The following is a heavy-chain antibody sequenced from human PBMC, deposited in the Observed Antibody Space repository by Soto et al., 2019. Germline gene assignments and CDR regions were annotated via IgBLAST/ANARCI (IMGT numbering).Heavy chain of an antibody. CDR3: AKGVYSGNYRGGNYFDY. V-gene: IGHV3-23*01. Sequence: EVQLLESGGGLVQPGGSLRLSCAASGFTFSTYAMTWVRQAPGKGLEWVSAISASGGSTYYADSVKGRFTISRDNSKNTVYLQMNRLRAEDTAIYYCAKGVYSGNYRGGNYFDYWGQGTLVAVSS. J-gene: IGHJ4*02. CDR1: GFTFSTYA. D-gene: IGHD1-26*01. CDR2: ISASGGST.